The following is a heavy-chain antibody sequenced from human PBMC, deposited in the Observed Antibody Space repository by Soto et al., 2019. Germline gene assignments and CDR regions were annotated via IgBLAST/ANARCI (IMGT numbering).Heavy chain of an antibody. J-gene: IGHJ5*02. CDR3: AREDSSSWYVWFDP. Sequence: ASVKVSRKASGYTFTGYYMPWVRQAPGQGLGWMGWINPNSGGTNYAQKLQGGVTMTRDTSISTAYRELRRRRSDDTAVYCCAREDSSSWYVWFDPWSQGTLVTVSS. CDR1: GYTFTGYY. V-gene: IGHV1-2*02. CDR2: INPNSGGT. D-gene: IGHD6-13*01.